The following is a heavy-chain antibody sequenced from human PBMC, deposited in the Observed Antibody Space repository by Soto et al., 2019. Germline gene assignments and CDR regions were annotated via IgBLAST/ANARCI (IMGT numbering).Heavy chain of an antibody. CDR3: AGNVDTATWYYFDY. CDR2: ISYDGRNK. D-gene: IGHD5-18*01. V-gene: IGHV3-30*04. CDR1: GFTFSSYA. J-gene: IGHJ4*02. Sequence: QVQLVESGGGVVQPGRSLRLSCAASGFTFSSYAMHWVRQAPGKGLEWVAVISYDGRNKYYADSVKGRFTISRANSKNTLYLQINILRAEDTVVYYCAGNVDTATWYYFDYWGQGTLVTVSS.